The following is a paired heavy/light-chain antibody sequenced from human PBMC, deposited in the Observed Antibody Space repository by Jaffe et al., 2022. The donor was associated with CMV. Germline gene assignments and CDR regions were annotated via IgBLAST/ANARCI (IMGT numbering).Heavy chain of an antibody. CDR1: GFTFRGFE. CDR3: ARDARVPLDF. Sequence: EMQLVESGGGLVQPGGSLRLSCAASGFTFRGFEMNWVRQAPGKGLEWLSYISANSDTIHYADSVKGRFTIFRDNAKKSLFLQMDSLRAEDTAVYYCARDARVPLDFWGQGTLVTVSS. CDR2: ISANSDTI. V-gene: IGHV3-48*03. J-gene: IGHJ4*02.
Light chain of an antibody. CDR1: HDIRNY. CDR2: DAS. Sequence: DIQMTQSPSSLSASVGDRVTITCQANHDIRNYLNWYQHKPGEAPKLLIYDASVLEAGVPSRFTGSGSGTDFTFTISSLQPEDFATYFCQQYDNLPYTFGQGTKVNIK. V-gene: IGKV1-33*01. J-gene: IGKJ2*01. CDR3: QQYDNLPYT.